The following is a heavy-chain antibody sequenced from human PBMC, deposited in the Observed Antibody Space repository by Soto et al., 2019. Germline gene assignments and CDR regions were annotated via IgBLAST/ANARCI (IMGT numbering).Heavy chain of an antibody. D-gene: IGHD1-26*01. Sequence: GGSLRLSCAASGFNFGDYAMHWVRQTPGQGLEWVSGLNWNRVTPGYGDSVKGRFSISRDNGKYALYLQMTRLRPEDTALYYCVKDISGAYSGPNYDAWGQGTLVTVSS. J-gene: IGHJ4*02. CDR1: GFNFGDYA. CDR2: LNWNRVTP. V-gene: IGHV3-9*01. CDR3: VKDISGAYSGPNYDA.